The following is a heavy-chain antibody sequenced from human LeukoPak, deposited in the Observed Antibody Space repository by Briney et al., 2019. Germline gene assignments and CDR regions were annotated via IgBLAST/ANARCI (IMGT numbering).Heavy chain of an antibody. V-gene: IGHV3-23*01. CDR1: GFTFSSYA. CDR2: VTVSGGGT. Sequence: GGSLRLSCTASGFTFSSYAMSWVRQAPGKGLEWVSTVTVSGGGTYYGDSVKGRFTISRDNSKNTLYLQVNSLRAEDTAVYYCAKRAARPAYYFDFWGQGTLVTISS. CDR3: AKRAARPAYYFDF. D-gene: IGHD6-6*01. J-gene: IGHJ4*02.